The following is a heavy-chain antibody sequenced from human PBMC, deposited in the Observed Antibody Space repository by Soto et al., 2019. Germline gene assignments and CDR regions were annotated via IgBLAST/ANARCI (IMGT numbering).Heavy chain of an antibody. CDR2: IYKSGDT. D-gene: IGHD1-26*01. Sequence: EVQLVESGGGLVQPGGSLRLSCAASGFTVSSSYLYWVRQAPGKGLEWVSSIYKSGDTYYADSVKGRFTISRDNYKSTLFLQRQSLRAEDTAVYYCARGTVGTNPNWLGPWGQGTLVTVSS. J-gene: IGHJ5*02. CDR1: GFTVSSSY. V-gene: IGHV3-66*01. CDR3: ARGTVGTNPNWLGP.